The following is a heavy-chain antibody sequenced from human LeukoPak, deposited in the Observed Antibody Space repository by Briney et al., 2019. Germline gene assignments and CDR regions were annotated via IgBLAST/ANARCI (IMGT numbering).Heavy chain of an antibody. D-gene: IGHD5-12*01. Sequence: PSQTLSLTCTVSGGSITSGEHYCSWIRQPPGKGLEWIGYIYYSGSTYYNPSLKSRVTISVDTSKNQFSLKLSSVTAADTAVYYCARDRGYSGYETKFDPWGQGTLVTVSS. J-gene: IGHJ5*02. CDR2: IYYSGST. CDR3: ARDRGYSGYETKFDP. CDR1: GGSITSGEHY. V-gene: IGHV4-30-4*01.